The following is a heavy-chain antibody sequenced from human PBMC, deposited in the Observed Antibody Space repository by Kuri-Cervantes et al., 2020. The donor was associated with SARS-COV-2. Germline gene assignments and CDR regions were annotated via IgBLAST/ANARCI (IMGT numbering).Heavy chain of an antibody. D-gene: IGHD3-10*01. CDR2: INPNSGGT. J-gene: IGHJ4*02. CDR1: GYTFTDYY. CDR3: ARGEGVRGLMVLFQWRGAGPLGF. V-gene: IGHV1-2*04. Sequence: ASVKVSCKASGYTFTDYYMHWVRQAPGQGLEWMGWINPNSGGTNYAQKFQGWVAITRDTSLSTAYTELGRLRSDDTAVYYWARGEGVRGLMVLFQWRGAGPLGFWGQGTLVTVSS.